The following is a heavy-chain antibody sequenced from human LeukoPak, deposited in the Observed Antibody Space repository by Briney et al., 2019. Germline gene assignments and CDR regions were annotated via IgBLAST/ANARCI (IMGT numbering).Heavy chain of an antibody. J-gene: IGHJ4*02. Sequence: ASVKVSCKASGGTFSSYAISWVRQAPGQGLEWMGIINPNDGSTNYAQKFQGRVIMTRDMSTTTVYMELSSLRFEDTALYYCARGEISESYYQGNFDYWGQGTLVTVSS. CDR2: INPNDGST. CDR3: ARGEISESYYQGNFDY. CDR1: GGTFSSYA. D-gene: IGHD1-26*01. V-gene: IGHV1-46*01.